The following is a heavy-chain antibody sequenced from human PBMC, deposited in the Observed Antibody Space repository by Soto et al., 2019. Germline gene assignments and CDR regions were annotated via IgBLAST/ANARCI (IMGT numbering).Heavy chain of an antibody. CDR1: GYTFTSYA. D-gene: IGHD1-26*01. Sequence: ASVKVSCKASGYTFTSYAMDWVRQAPGQRLEWMGWINAGNGNTKYSQKFQGRVTITRDTSASTAYMELSSPRSEDTAVYYCASYSGWYYYYYMDVWGKGTTVTVSS. CDR2: INAGNGNT. J-gene: IGHJ6*03. V-gene: IGHV1-3*01. CDR3: ASYSGWYYYYYMDV.